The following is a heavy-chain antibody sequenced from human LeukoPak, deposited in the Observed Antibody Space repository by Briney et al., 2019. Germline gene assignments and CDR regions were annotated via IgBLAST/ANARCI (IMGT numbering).Heavy chain of an antibody. D-gene: IGHD3-3*01. V-gene: IGHV3-23*01. Sequence: GGSLRPSCAASGFTFSSYAMSWVRQAPGKGLEWVSAISGSGGSTYYADSVKGRFTVSRDNSKNTLYLQMNSLRAEDTAVYYCAKGVSGYPGGSFDPWGQGTLVTVSS. CDR2: ISGSGGST. J-gene: IGHJ5*02. CDR3: AKGVSGYPGGSFDP. CDR1: GFTFSSYA.